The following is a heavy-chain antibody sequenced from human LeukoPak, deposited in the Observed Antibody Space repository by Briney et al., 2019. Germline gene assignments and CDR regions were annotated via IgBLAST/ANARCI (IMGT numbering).Heavy chain of an antibody. D-gene: IGHD4-17*01. Sequence: ASVKVSCKASGYTFTSYGISGVRQAPGQGLEWMGWINAYNGNTNYAQKLQGRVTMTTDTSTSTAYMELRSLRSDDTAVYYCARDVGDGDCFDYWGQGTLVTVSS. CDR1: GYTFTSYG. J-gene: IGHJ4*02. CDR3: ARDVGDGDCFDY. CDR2: INAYNGNT. V-gene: IGHV1-18*01.